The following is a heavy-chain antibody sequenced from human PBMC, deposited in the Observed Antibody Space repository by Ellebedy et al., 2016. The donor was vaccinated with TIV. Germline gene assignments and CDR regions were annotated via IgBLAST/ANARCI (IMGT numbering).Heavy chain of an antibody. V-gene: IGHV3-21*01. Sequence: GGSLRLSCAASEFTFSTYSMNWVRQAPGKGLEWVSSISSTSTYTFYADSVKGRFTISRDNAKDSLYLQMNSLTAEDTAVYYCARGTHYYWFGMDVWGQGTTVTVSS. CDR3: ARGTHYYWFGMDV. CDR2: ISSTSTYT. J-gene: IGHJ6*02. CDR1: EFTFSTYS.